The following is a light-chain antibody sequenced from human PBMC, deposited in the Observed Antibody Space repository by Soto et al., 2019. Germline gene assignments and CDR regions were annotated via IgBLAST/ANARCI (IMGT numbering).Light chain of an antibody. CDR2: KAS. Sequence: DIQMTQSPSTLSASVGDRVTITCRASQSISSWLAWYQQKPGKAPKLLIYKASNLESGVPSRFSGSGSGTEFTLTISSLQPDDLATYYCQQYNGYPYTFGQGTKLEIK. CDR1: QSISSW. J-gene: IGKJ2*01. CDR3: QQYNGYPYT. V-gene: IGKV1-5*03.